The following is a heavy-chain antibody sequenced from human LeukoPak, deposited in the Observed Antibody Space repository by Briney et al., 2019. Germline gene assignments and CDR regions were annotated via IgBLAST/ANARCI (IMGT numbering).Heavy chain of an antibody. D-gene: IGHD3-10*02. CDR3: VKDIGYYYIHDASDI. V-gene: IGHV3-23*01. Sequence: PGGSLRLSCVASGFSYSSYTMSWVRQAPGKGLEWVSTITDRGSSTFYADSVKGRFTISRDNSKNTLFLQMNSLRAEDTAIYYCVKDIGYYYIHDASDIWGQGTVVAVSS. J-gene: IGHJ3*02. CDR2: ITDRGSST. CDR1: GFSYSSYT.